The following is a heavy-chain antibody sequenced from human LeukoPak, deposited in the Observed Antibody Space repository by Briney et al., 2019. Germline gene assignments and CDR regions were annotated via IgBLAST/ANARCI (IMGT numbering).Heavy chain of an antibody. J-gene: IGHJ6*02. CDR3: ARRMVSGWYYYYGMDV. CDR2: IYYSGST. Sequence: PSETLSLTCTVSGGSISSYYWSWIRQPPRKGLEGIGYIYYSGSTNYNPSLKSRVTISVDTSKNQFSLKLSSVTAADTAVYYCARRMVSGWYYYYGMDVWGQGTTVTVSS. CDR1: GGSISSYY. V-gene: IGHV4-59*08. D-gene: IGHD2-8*01.